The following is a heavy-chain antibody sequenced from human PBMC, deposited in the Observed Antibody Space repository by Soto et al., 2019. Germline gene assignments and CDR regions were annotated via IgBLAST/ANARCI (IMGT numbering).Heavy chain of an antibody. Sequence: GGSLRLSCAASGFTCSSYDMSWVRQAPGKGLEWVSTILVGGSTHYPDSVKGRFTISRDNSKNTVFLQMNSLTAGDTAVYYCAKATATGGGDFDISGQVTVGTVSS. CDR3: AKATATGGGDFDI. CDR2: ILVGGST. D-gene: IGHD2-8*02. CDR1: GFTCSSYD. J-gene: IGHJ3*02. V-gene: IGHV3-23*01.